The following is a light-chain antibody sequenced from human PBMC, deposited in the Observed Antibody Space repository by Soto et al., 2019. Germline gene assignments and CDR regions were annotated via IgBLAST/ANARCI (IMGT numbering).Light chain of an antibody. Sequence: QSVLTQPPSVSGAPGQRVTISCTGSSSNIGAGYDVHWYQQLPGTAPKLLIYGNSNRPSGVPDRFSGSKSGTSASLAITGLQAEDEADYCCQSYGSSRSGAVFGGGTKLTVL. J-gene: IGLJ2*01. CDR1: SSNIGAGYD. CDR3: QSYGSSRSGAV. CDR2: GNS. V-gene: IGLV1-40*01.